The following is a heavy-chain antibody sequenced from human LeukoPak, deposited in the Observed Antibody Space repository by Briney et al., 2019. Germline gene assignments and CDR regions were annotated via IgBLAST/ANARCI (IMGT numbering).Heavy chain of an antibody. D-gene: IGHD5-12*01. CDR3: AREGVGIVATIGPLDAFDI. J-gene: IGHJ3*02. CDR2: MNPNSGNT. Sequence: ASVKVSCKASGYTFTSYDINWVRQATGQGLEWMGWMNPNSGNTGYAQKFQGSVTMTRNTSISTAYMELSSLRSEDTAVYYCAREGVGIVATIGPLDAFDIWGQGTMVTVSS. CDR1: GYTFTSYD. V-gene: IGHV1-8*01.